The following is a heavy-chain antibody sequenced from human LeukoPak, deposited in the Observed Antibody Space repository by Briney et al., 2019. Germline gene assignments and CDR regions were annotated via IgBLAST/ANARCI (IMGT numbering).Heavy chain of an antibody. CDR3: ARGPPRGKYYYMDV. V-gene: IGHV3-13*01. CDR1: GFTFSSFH. Sequence: GGSLRLSCAASGFTFSSFHMHWLPQPTGQGLVWVSTIGTASDTYYPGSVEGRFTLSRDNAKNSLYLQMNSLTAGDTAVYYCARGPPRGKYYYMDVWGKGTTVTVSS. CDR2: IGTASDT. J-gene: IGHJ6*03. D-gene: IGHD1-1*01.